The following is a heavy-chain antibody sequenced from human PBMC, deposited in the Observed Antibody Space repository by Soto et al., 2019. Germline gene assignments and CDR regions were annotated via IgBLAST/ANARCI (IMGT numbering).Heavy chain of an antibody. CDR3: ASLSYSSSWYYYYGMDV. J-gene: IGHJ6*02. CDR1: GGSISSYY. CDR2: IYYSGST. D-gene: IGHD6-13*01. V-gene: IGHV4-59*01. Sequence: PSETLSLTCTVSGGSISSYYWSWILQPPGKGLEWIGYIYYSGSTNYNPSLKSRVTISVDTSKNQFSLKLSSVTAADTAVYYCASLSYSSSWYYYYGMDVWGQGTTVTSP.